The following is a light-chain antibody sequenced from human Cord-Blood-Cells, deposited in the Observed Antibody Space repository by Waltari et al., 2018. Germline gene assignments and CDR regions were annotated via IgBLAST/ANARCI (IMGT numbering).Light chain of an antibody. J-gene: IGKJ1*01. CDR3: QQYNSYSGT. Sequence: DIQMTQSPSTLSASVGDRVTITCRASKSISSWLAWYQQKPGKAPKLLSYDASSLESGVPSRFSGSGSGTEFTLTISSLQPDDFATYYCQQYNSYSGTFGQGTKVEIK. CDR2: DAS. CDR1: KSISSW. V-gene: IGKV1-5*01.